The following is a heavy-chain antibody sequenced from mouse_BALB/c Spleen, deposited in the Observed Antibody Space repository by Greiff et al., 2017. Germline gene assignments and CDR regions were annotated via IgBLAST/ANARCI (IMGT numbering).Heavy chain of an antibody. Sequence: EVKLVESGGGLVKPGGSLKLSCAASGFTFSSYAMSWVRQTPEKRLEWVASISSGGSTYYPDSVKGRFTISRDNARNILYLQMSSLRSEDTAMYYCARDGSSYVPMDYWGQGTSVTVSS. CDR3: ARDGSSYVPMDY. V-gene: IGHV5-6-5*01. D-gene: IGHD1-1*01. J-gene: IGHJ4*01. CDR1: GFTFSSYA. CDR2: ISSGGST.